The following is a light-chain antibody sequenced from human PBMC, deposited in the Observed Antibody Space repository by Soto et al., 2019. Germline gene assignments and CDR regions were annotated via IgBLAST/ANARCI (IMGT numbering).Light chain of an antibody. V-gene: IGLV2-14*01. J-gene: IGLJ1*01. CDR3: SSFTSRFTFV. CDR1: RSDVGAYNY. Sequence: QSVLTQPASVSGSPGQSIAISCTGTRSDVGAYNYVSWYQQHPGKAPKLMISEDTNRPSGVSDRFSGSKSGNTASLTISGLQAEDEADYYCSSFTSRFTFVFGTGTKLTVL. CDR2: EDT.